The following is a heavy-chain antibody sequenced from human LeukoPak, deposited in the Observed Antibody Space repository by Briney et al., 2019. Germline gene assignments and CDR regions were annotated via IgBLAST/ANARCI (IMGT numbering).Heavy chain of an antibody. CDR2: ISWNSGNI. CDR3: AKDACSSTSCSNDY. V-gene: IGHV3-9*01. J-gene: IGHJ4*02. Sequence: GGSLRLSCAASGFTFDDYAMHWVRQAPGKGLEWVSGISWNSGNIDYADSVKGRFTISRDNAKNSLYLQMNSLRAEDTALYYCAKDACSSTSCSNDYWGQGTLVTVSS. CDR1: GFTFDDYA. D-gene: IGHD2-2*01.